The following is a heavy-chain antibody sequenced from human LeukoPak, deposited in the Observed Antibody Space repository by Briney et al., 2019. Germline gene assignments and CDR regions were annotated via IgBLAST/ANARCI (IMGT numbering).Heavy chain of an antibody. CDR1: GGSISSNY. D-gene: IGHD3-22*01. CDR2: VHYSGAT. Sequence: SETLSLTCTVSGGSISSNYWSWIRQPPGKGLEWIGYVHYSGATNYNPSLKSRVTISVDTSKNQFSLKLSSVTAADTAVYYCASSSYYDSSGYYYRDAFDIWGQGTMVTVSS. CDR3: ASSSYYDSSGYYYRDAFDI. V-gene: IGHV4-59*01. J-gene: IGHJ3*02.